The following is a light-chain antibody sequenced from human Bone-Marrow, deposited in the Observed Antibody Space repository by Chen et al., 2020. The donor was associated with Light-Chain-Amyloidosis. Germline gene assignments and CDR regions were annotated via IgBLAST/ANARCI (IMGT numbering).Light chain of an antibody. CDR2: RSS. V-gene: IGKV1-39*01. CDR3: QQSYTTPRFT. Sequence: DIQMTQSPSSLSASVGDKVTITCRTSHSVINYLNWYQQRPGQAPKLLIYRSSTLHAGVPSRFSVSGSGTEFTLTINSLQPDDFATYFCQQSYTTPRFTFGPGTTVDVK. J-gene: IGKJ3*01. CDR1: HSVINY.